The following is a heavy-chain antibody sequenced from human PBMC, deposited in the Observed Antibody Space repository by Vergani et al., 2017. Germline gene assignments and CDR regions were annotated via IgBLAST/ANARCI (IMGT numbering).Heavy chain of an antibody. CDR3: ARGNGGKLHYYSYYGMDV. Sequence: QGQLAQSGAEVKKPGSSVKVSCKASGGTFSSNSISWVRQAPGQGLEWMGRIIPIFGTANYAQKFQGRVTITADESTSTAYMELSSLRSEDTAVYYCARGNGGKLHYYSYYGMDVWGQGTTVTVSS. CDR1: GGTFSSNS. V-gene: IGHV1-69*13. D-gene: IGHD2-8*01. J-gene: IGHJ6*02. CDR2: IIPIFGTA.